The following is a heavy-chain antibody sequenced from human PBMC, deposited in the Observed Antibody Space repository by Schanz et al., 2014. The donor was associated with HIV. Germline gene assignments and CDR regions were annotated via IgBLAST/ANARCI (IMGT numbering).Heavy chain of an antibody. CDR1: GFNFNSYG. CDR3: ARGNWAFDY. D-gene: IGHD1-1*01. J-gene: IGHJ4*02. V-gene: IGHV3-30*03. CDR2: ISYDGVNK. Sequence: QEQLVESGGGVVQPGRSLRLSCVASGFNFNSYGMHWVRQAPGKGLEWVAVISYDGVNKHFADSVKGRITIARDNSKNTLYLQMNSLSTEDTAGYYCARGNWAFDYWGQGTLVTVSS.